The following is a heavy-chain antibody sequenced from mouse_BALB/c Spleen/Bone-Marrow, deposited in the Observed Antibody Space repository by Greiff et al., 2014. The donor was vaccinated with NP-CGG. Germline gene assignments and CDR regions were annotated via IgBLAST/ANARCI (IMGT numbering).Heavy chain of an antibody. CDR1: GYPLTRNY. CDR3: ARALTGTWFAY. V-gene: IGHV1S56*01. CDR2: IYPGNVNT. D-gene: IGHD4-1*01. Sequence: VKVVESGPELVKPGASGRISCKASGYPLTRNYLPWGKQRPGRGLEWIGWIYPGNVNTKYNEKFKDKATLTADKSSSTAYMQLSSLTSEDSAVYFCARALTGTWFAYWGQGTLVTVSA. J-gene: IGHJ3*01.